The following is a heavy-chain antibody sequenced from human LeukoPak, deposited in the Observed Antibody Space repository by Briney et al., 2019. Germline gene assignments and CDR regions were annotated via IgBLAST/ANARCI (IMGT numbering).Heavy chain of an antibody. CDR2: ISSSSSYI. V-gene: IGHV3-21*01. Sequence: PGGSLRLSCAASGFTFSSYSMNWVRQAPGKGLEWVSSISSSSSYIYYADSVKGRFTISRDNAKNSLYLQMNSLRAEDTAVYYCARAHNAGYSYGHLHYWGQGTLVTVSS. CDR1: GFTFSSYS. J-gene: IGHJ4*02. CDR3: ARAHNAGYSYGHLHY. D-gene: IGHD5-18*01.